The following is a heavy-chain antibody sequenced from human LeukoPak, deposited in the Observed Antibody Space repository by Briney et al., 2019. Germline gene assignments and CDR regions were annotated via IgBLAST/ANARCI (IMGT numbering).Heavy chain of an antibody. V-gene: IGHV4-61*08. CDR2: IYHSGST. CDR3: ARGGAARLHFQN. D-gene: IGHD6-6*01. Sequence: SETLSLTCTVSGGSISSGGYYWNWIRQPPGKGLEWIGYIYHSGSTNYNPSLQSRVTISVDTSKNQFSLNLNSVTAADTAVYYCARGGAARLHFQNWGQGTLVTVSS. CDR1: GGSISSGGYY. J-gene: IGHJ1*01.